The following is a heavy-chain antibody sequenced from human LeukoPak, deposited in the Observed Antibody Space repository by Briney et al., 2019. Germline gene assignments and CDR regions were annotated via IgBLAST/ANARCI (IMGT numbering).Heavy chain of an antibody. Sequence: GASVKVSCKASGGTFSSYAISWVRQAPGQGLEWMGGIIPIFGTANYAQKFQGRVTITTDESTSTAYMELSSLRSEDTAVYYCATSGFQYYDILTGYYIPSTTRGMDVWGQGTTVTVSS. J-gene: IGHJ6*02. CDR2: IIPIFGTA. D-gene: IGHD3-9*01. V-gene: IGHV1-69*05. CDR1: GGTFSSYA. CDR3: ATSGFQYYDILTGYYIPSTTRGMDV.